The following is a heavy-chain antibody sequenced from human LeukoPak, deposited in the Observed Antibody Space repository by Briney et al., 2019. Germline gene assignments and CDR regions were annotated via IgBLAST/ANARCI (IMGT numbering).Heavy chain of an antibody. V-gene: IGHV4-59*01. Sequence: SETLSLTCTVSGVSISPYYWSWIRQSPGKGLEWIGYIFYSGSTNYNPSLKSRVTISVDTSENQFSLKLSSVTAADTAVYYCARCSNYYGSGSSRRRGWVLAYWGQGTLVTVSS. CDR1: GVSISPYY. CDR2: IFYSGST. CDR3: ARCSNYYGSGSSRRRGWVLAY. D-gene: IGHD3-10*01. J-gene: IGHJ4*02.